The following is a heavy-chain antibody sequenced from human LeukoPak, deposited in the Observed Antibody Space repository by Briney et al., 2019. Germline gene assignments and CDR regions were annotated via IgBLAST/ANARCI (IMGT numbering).Heavy chain of an antibody. V-gene: IGHV3-11*05. J-gene: IGHJ6*02. CDR3: ARDLEADKCAMDV. CDR1: GFTFSDYH. Sequence: GGSLRLSCVATGFTFSDYHMIWLRQAPGKGLEWLSYLTDSSGFTNYADSVKGRFTISRDNAKNSLYLQMNSLRADDTAVYYCARDLEADKCAMDVWGQGTTVTVSS. CDR2: LTDSSGFT. D-gene: IGHD2-15*01.